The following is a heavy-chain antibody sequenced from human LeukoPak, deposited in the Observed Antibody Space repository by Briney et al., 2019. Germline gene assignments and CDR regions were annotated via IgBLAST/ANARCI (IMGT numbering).Heavy chain of an antibody. D-gene: IGHD3-3*01. CDR2: IYSGSNT. V-gene: IGHV3-53*01. J-gene: IGHJ4*02. Sequence: GGSLRLSCAASGFTVSSNYMSWVRQAPGKGLEWVSVIYSGSNTYYADSVKGRFTISRDNSKNTLYPQMNSLRAEDTAVYYCAKDRSGTIFGVVPYYFDYWGQGTLVTVSS. CDR3: AKDRSGTIFGVVPYYFDY. CDR1: GFTVSSNY.